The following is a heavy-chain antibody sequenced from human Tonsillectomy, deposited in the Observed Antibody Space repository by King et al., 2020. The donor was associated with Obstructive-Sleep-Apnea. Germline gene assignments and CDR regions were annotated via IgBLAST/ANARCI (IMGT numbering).Heavy chain of an antibody. D-gene: IGHD6-13*01. CDR1: GFTFDDYT. CDR2: FSWDGGST. J-gene: IGHJ6*02. Sequence: VQLVESGGVVVQPGGSLRLSCAASGFTFDDYTMHWVRQAPGKGLEWGSLFSWDGGSTYYADSVKGRFTISRDNSKNSRYLQMNSLRTEDTALYYCAKDRGIAAHYGMDVWGQGTTVTVSS. V-gene: IGHV3-43*01. CDR3: AKDRGIAAHYGMDV.